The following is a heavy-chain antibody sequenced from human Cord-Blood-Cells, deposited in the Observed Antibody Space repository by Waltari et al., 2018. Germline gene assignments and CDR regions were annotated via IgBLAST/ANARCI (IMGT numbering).Heavy chain of an antibody. CDR3: ARLPWGYCSSTSCYDAFDI. J-gene: IGHJ3*02. V-gene: IGHV4-34*01. D-gene: IGHD2-2*01. CDR2: INHSGST. Sequence: QVQLQQWGAGLLKPSETLSLTCAAYGGSFSGYYWRWIRPPPGKGLEWIGEINHSGSTNYNPSLKSRVTISVDTSKNQFSLKLSSVTAADTAVYYCARLPWGYCSSTSCYDAFDIWGQGTMVTVSS. CDR1: GGSFSGYY.